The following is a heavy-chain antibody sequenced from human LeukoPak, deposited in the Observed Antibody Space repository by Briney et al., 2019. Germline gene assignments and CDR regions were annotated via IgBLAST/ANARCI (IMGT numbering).Heavy chain of an antibody. Sequence: SETLSLTCTVSGGSISTYYWSWIRQPPGKGLEWIGYINYSGSTNYNPSLKSRVTISVDTSKNQFSLKLTSVTAADTAMYYCVRQSSSYFDCWGQGTLVTVSS. V-gene: IGHV4-59*01. CDR3: VRQSSSYFDC. CDR2: INYSGST. J-gene: IGHJ4*02. CDR1: GGSISTYY. D-gene: IGHD6-13*01.